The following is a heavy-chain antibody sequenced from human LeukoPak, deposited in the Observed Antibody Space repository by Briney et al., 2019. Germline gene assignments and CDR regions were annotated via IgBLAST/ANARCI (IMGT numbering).Heavy chain of an antibody. CDR2: IYPGDPDT. CDR1: GYSFTSYW. D-gene: IGHD2-21*01. Sequence: GESLKISCKGSGYSFTSYWIGWVRQMPGKGLEWMGIIYPGDPDTRYSPSFQGQVTISADKSISTAYLQWSSLKASDTAMYYCARGSGDYFGDYYYYYYGMDVWGQGTTVTVSS. CDR3: ARGSGDYFGDYYYYYYGMDV. J-gene: IGHJ6*02. V-gene: IGHV5-51*01.